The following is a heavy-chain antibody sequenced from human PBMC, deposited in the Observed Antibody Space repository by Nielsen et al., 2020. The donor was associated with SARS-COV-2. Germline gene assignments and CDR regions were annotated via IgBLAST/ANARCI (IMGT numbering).Heavy chain of an antibody. CDR2: IYYSGST. Sequence: WIRQPPGQGLEWIGSIYYSGSTYYNPSLKSRVTISVDTSKNQFSLKLSSVTAADTAVYYCARHQGDYYYYGMDVWGQGTTVTVSS. V-gene: IGHV4-39*01. CDR3: ARHQGDYYYYGMDV. J-gene: IGHJ6*02.